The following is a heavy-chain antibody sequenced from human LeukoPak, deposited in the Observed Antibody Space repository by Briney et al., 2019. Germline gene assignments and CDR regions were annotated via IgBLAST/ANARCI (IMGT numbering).Heavy chain of an antibody. D-gene: IGHD3-10*01. J-gene: IGHJ6*03. CDR3: VKWGYYYGSGSYHYYYYMDV. V-gene: IGHV3-30*02. Sequence: GGSLRLSCAASGFTFSSYGMHWVRQAPGKGPEWVALIRYDGDNKYYADSVKGRFTISRDNSKNTLYLQMNGLRAEDTAVYYCVKWGYYYGSGSYHYYYYMDVWGKGTTVTISS. CDR2: IRYDGDNK. CDR1: GFTFSSYG.